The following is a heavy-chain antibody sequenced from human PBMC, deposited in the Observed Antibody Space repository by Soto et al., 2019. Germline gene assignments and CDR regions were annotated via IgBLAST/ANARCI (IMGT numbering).Heavy chain of an antibody. V-gene: IGHV3-21*01. D-gene: IGHD2-15*01. J-gene: IGHJ6*02. Sequence: EVHLVESGGGLVKPGGSLRLSCAVSGFTFSSCTMNWVRQAPGKGLEWVSSISPSTSHIYYADSVKGRFTISRDNAKNSLFLQMSSLRAEDTSVYYCSGCSGGACQQNYGMDVWGQGTTVTVSS. CDR3: SGCSGGACQQNYGMDV. CDR2: ISPSTSHI. CDR1: GFTFSSCT.